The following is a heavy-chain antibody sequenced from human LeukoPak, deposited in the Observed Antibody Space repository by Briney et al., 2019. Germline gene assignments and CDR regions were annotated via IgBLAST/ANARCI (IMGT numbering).Heavy chain of an antibody. V-gene: IGHV3-30-3*01. Sequence: GGSLRLSCAVSGFTLRSYGIHWVRQAPGKGLQWVAFISYDATVKYYADSVRGRFTVSRDNSKNTLSLQMNSLRPEDTAVYYCARDFSTWYSIDYWGRGTLVTVSS. D-gene: IGHD2-15*01. CDR3: ARDFSTWYSIDY. J-gene: IGHJ4*02. CDR1: GFTLRSYG. CDR2: ISYDATVK.